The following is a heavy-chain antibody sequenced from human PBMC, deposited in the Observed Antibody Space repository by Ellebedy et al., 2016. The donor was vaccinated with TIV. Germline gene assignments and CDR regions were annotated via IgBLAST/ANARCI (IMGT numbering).Heavy chain of an antibody. CDR3: ALIGWKVDGYFDY. CDR2: IKPDGSEK. Sequence: GGSLRLSXAASGFTFRTYAMTWVRQAPGKGLEWVANIKPDGSEKYYVDSVKGRFVISRDNAKNSLYLQLNSLRAEDTAVYYCALIGWKVDGYFDYWGQGTLVTVSS. D-gene: IGHD1-1*01. CDR1: GFTFRTYA. J-gene: IGHJ4*02. V-gene: IGHV3-7*01.